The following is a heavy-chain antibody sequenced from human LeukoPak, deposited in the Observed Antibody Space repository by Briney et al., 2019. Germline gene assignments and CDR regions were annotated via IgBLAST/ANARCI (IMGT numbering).Heavy chain of an antibody. CDR2: IIPIFGTA. V-gene: IGHV1-69*05. CDR1: GGTFSSYA. CDR3: AAHSGSSITLDY. Sequence: SVKVSCKASGGTFSSYAISWVRQAPGQGLEWMGGIIPIFGTANYVQKFQGRVTITTDESTSTAYMELSSLRSEDTAVYYCAAHSGSSITLDYWGQGTLVTVSS. J-gene: IGHJ4*02. D-gene: IGHD1-26*01.